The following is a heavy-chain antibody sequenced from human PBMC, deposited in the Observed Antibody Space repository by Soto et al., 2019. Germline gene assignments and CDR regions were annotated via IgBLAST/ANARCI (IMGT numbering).Heavy chain of an antibody. CDR1: GYSFTSYP. J-gene: IGHJ4*02. V-gene: IGHV1-3*01. CDR3: ARDVYDFRTGYYGNYFDY. D-gene: IGHD3-3*01. CDR2: INPGNGNT. Sequence: ASVKVSCKASGYSFTSYPMHWVRQAPGQRLEWMGWINPGNGNTKDSQNFRGRVTITRDTSATTAYMELSSLRSEDTAVYYCARDVYDFRTGYYGNYFDYWGQGTLVTVSS.